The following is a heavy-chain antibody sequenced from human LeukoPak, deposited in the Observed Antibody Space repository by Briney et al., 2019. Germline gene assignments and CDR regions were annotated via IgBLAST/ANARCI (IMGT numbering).Heavy chain of an antibody. D-gene: IGHD6-19*01. CDR3: ARDRFQVAVAATNDY. J-gene: IGHJ4*02. V-gene: IGHV1-18*01. Sequence: GASVKVSCKASGYTFTSYGISWVRQAPGQGLEWMGWISAYNGNTNYAQKLQGRVTMTTDTSTSTAYMELRSLRSDDTAVYYCARDRFQVAVAATNDYWGQGTLVTVSS. CDR2: ISAYNGNT. CDR1: GYTFTSYG.